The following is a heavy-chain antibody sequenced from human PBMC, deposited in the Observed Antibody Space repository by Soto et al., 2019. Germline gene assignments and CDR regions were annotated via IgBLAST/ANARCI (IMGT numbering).Heavy chain of an antibody. CDR3: ARSPPGDSKTNWFDP. D-gene: IGHD4-4*01. J-gene: IGHJ5*02. V-gene: IGHV1-2*02. CDR1: GYTFTGKY. CDR2: INPNSGGT. Sequence: QVQLVQSGAEVKKLGASLKVSCKASGYTFTGKYMHWVRQAPGQGLEWMGWINPNSGGTNYAQKFQGRVTMTRDTSISTAYMELSRLRSDDTAVYYCARSPPGDSKTNWFDPWGQGTLVTVSS.